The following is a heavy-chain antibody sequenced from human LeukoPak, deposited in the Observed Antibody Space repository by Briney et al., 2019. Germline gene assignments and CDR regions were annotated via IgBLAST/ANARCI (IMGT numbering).Heavy chain of an antibody. Sequence: GGSLRLSCAASGFTFSSYAMSWVRQAPGKGLEWVSAISGSGGSTYYADSVKGRFTISRDNSKNTLYLQMNSLRAEDTAVYYCAKTPEGHYSNHGYYYFHYQGGLGKGTTVTVSS. D-gene: IGHD4-11*01. V-gene: IGHV3-23*01. J-gene: IGHJ6*03. CDR1: GFTFSSYA. CDR3: AKTPEGHYSNHGYYYFHYQGG. CDR2: ISGSGGST.